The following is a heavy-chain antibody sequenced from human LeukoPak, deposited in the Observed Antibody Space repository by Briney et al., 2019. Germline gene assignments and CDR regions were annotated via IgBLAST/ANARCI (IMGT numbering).Heavy chain of an antibody. V-gene: IGHV3-7*01. CDR1: GFTFSSYW. CDR3: ARGYSSSSGRGLDY. CDR2: IKQDGSEK. J-gene: IGHJ4*02. Sequence: GGSLRLSWAASGFTFSSYWMSWVRQAPGKGREWVANIKQDGSEKYYVDSVKGRFTISRDNAKNSLYLQMNSLRAEDTAVYYCARGYSSSSGRGLDYWGQGTLVTVSS. D-gene: IGHD6-6*01.